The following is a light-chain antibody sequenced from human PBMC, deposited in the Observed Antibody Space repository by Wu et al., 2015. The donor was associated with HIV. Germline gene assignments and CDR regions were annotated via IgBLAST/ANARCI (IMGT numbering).Light chain of an antibody. CDR2: NAS. V-gene: IGKV3D-20*02. CDR1: QIITSSY. Sequence: EVVLTQSPVTLSLSPGERATLSCRASQIITSSYLAWYQQRPGQPPRLLIFNASLGATGIPGRFSGSGSGTDFTLTISSLESEDSAVYYCQQRSDRPLTFGQGTRLEIK. CDR3: QQRSDRPLT. J-gene: IGKJ5*01.